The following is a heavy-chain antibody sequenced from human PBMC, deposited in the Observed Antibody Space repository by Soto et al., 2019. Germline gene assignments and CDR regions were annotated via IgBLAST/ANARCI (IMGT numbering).Heavy chain of an antibody. CDR1: GFTFSSYA. CDR2: ISYDGSNK. V-gene: IGHV3-30-3*01. Sequence: QVQLVESGGGVVQPGRSLRLSCAASGFTFSSYAMHWVRQAPGKGLEWVAVISYDGSNKYYADSVKGRFTISRDNSKNTLYLQINSLRAEDTAEYYCARDTPFDLWGRGTLVTVSS. J-gene: IGHJ2*01. CDR3: ARDTPFDL.